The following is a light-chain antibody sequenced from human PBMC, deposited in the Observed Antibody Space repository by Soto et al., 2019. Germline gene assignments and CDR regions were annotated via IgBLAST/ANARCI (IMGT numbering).Light chain of an antibody. J-gene: IGKJ2*01. CDR3: QQTYMVPYT. CDR2: GVS. Sequence: DIQMTQFPSSLSASAGERVTITCRASQSVSTYLSWYVQEPGSAPKLLIYGVSKLEGGIAPRFTGSGLATEFTLTINSLQPEDFAVYFCQQTYMVPYTFGQGTKVEI. CDR1: QSVSTY. V-gene: IGKV1-39*01.